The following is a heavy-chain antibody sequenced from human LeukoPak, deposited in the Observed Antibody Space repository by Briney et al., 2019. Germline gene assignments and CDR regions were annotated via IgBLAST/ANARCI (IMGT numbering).Heavy chain of an antibody. CDR2: IYYSLAT. Sequence: SETLSLTCTVSGDSIRTYYWSWIRQPPGKGLEWIGYIYYSLATNYNPSLKSRVTISGDASKNQVSLMLTSVSAADTAFYYCARGGYCTGGSCFPSFDFWGQGILVTVSS. CDR3: ARGGYCTGGSCFPSFDF. CDR1: GDSIRTYY. J-gene: IGHJ4*02. V-gene: IGHV4-59*01. D-gene: IGHD2-15*01.